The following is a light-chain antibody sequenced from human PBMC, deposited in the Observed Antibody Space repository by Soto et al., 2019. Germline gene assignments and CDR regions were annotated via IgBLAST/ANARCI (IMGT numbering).Light chain of an antibody. CDR2: DAS. Sequence: EIVFTQSPATLSLSPGERATLSCGASQSVSSYLAWYQQKPGQAPRLLIYDASNRATGIPARFSGSGSGTDFTLTXSSLEPEDFAVYYCQQRSKWPLTFGGGTKVDI. CDR1: QSVSSY. CDR3: QQRSKWPLT. V-gene: IGKV3-11*01. J-gene: IGKJ4*01.